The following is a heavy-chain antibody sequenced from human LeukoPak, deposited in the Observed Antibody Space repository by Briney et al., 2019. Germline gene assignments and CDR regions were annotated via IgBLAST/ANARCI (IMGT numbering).Heavy chain of an antibody. V-gene: IGHV3-23*01. CDR2: ISGSGGST. Sequence: PGASLRLSCAASGFTFSSYAMSWVRQAPGKGLEWVSAISGSGGSTYYADSVKGRFTISRDNSKNTLYLQMNSLRAEDTAVYYCAKDQAMIVVVRGLIDYWGQGTLVTVSS. CDR3: AKDQAMIVVVRGLIDY. D-gene: IGHD3-22*01. CDR1: GFTFSSYA. J-gene: IGHJ4*02.